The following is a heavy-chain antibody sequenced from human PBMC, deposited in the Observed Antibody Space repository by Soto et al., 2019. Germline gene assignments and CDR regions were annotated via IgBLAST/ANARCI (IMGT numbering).Heavy chain of an antibody. Sequence: GASVKVSCKASGYTFTGYYMHWVRQAPGQGLEWMGWINPNSGGTNYAQKFQGWVTMTRVTSSSTAYMELSRLRSDDTAVYYCARDRGGYAFYFDYCGQGTLVTVST. V-gene: IGHV1-2*04. CDR3: ARDRGGYAFYFDY. J-gene: IGHJ4*02. D-gene: IGHD5-12*01. CDR2: INPNSGGT. CDR1: GYTFTGYY.